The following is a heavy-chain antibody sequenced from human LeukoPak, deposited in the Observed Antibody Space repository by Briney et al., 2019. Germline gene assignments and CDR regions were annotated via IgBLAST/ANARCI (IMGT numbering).Heavy chain of an antibody. D-gene: IGHD3-3*01. Sequence: PSETLPLTCTVSGGSISSYYWSWIRQPPGKGLEWIGYIYYSGSTNYNPSLKSRVTISVDTSKNQFSLKLSSVTAADTAVYYCARYILYDFWSGYYPHFDYWGQGTLVTASS. V-gene: IGHV4-59*08. CDR3: ARYILYDFWSGYYPHFDY. J-gene: IGHJ4*02. CDR1: GGSISSYY. CDR2: IYYSGST.